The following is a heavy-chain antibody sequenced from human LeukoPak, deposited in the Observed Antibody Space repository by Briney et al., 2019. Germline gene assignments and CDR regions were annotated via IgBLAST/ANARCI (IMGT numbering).Heavy chain of an antibody. CDR1: GFTFSSYS. Sequence: GGSLRLSCAASGFTFSSYSMNWVRQAPGKGLEWVSSIYITSRYIYYAYSVKGRFTTSRDNAKNSLYLQMNSLRAEDTAVYYCAKALWNYGSGSPDAFDIWGQGTMVTVSS. CDR3: AKALWNYGSGSPDAFDI. D-gene: IGHD3-10*01. V-gene: IGHV3-21*01. J-gene: IGHJ3*02. CDR2: IYITSRYI.